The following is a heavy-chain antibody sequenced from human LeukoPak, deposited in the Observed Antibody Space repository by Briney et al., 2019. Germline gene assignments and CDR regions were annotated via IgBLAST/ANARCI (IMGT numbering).Heavy chain of an antibody. CDR3: ARELSRVRGYFDY. CDR2: ISAYNGNT. Sequence: ASVNCSSKASGYTFTSYGISWVRQAPGQGQEWMGWISAYNGNTNYAQKLQGRVTMTTDTSTSTAYMELRSLRSDDTAVYYCARELSRVRGYFDYWGQGTLVTVSS. CDR1: GYTFTSYG. D-gene: IGHD3-10*01. J-gene: IGHJ4*02. V-gene: IGHV1-18*01.